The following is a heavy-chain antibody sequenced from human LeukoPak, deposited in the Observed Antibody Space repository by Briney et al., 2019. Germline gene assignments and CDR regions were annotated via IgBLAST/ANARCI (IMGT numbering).Heavy chain of an antibody. CDR1: GYTFSSYG. Sequence: ASVKVSCKASGYTFSSYGVTWVRQAPGQGLEWMGWISGDSDSTNYAQKFQDKVTITTDTSTNTAYLELRSLTSDDTAIYYCARGRIYYDGSGHYYPDYWGQGTLLTVSS. D-gene: IGHD3-22*01. J-gene: IGHJ4*02. V-gene: IGHV1-18*01. CDR2: ISGDSDST. CDR3: ARGRIYYDGSGHYYPDY.